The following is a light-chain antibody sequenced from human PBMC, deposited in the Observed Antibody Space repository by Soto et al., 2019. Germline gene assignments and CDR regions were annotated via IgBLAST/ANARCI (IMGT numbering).Light chain of an antibody. V-gene: IGKV1-33*01. CDR3: QQYDNPMYT. J-gene: IGKJ2*01. Sequence: DIQMTQSPSSLSASVGDRVTITCQASQDISNYLNWYQQKPGKATKLLIYDASNMETGVPSRFSGSGSGTNFTFTISSLQPKDIATYYFQQYDNPMYTFGQVTKLEIK. CDR2: DAS. CDR1: QDISNY.